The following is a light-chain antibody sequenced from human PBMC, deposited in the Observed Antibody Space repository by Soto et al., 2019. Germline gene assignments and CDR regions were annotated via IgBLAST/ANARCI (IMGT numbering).Light chain of an antibody. Sequence: DIQMTQSPSSLSASVGDRFTITCRASQSISSYLNWYQQKPGKAPKPLIYAASSLQSGVPSRFSGSGSGTDFTLTISSLQPEDFATYYCLQHNTYPRTFGQGTKVDIK. V-gene: IGKV1-17*01. CDR1: QSISSY. CDR3: LQHNTYPRT. J-gene: IGKJ1*01. CDR2: AAS.